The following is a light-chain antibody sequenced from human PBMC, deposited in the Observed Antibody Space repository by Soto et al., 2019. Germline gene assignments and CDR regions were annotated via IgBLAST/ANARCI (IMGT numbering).Light chain of an antibody. V-gene: IGLV3-21*01. Sequence: SYELTQPPSVSVAPGKTARITCGENNIGSKSVHWYQQKPGQAPVLVIYYDSDRPSGIPERFSGSNSGNTATLTISRVEGGDEADYYCQVWESSSDLVVFGGGTKVTVL. CDR1: NIGSKS. CDR2: YDS. CDR3: QVWESSSDLVV. J-gene: IGLJ2*01.